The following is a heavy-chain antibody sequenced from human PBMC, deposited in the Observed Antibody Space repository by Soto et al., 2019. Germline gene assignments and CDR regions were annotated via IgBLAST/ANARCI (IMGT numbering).Heavy chain of an antibody. CDR2: ISYDGSNK. D-gene: IGHD4-4*01. CDR3: AKDRIGATVGILYYYGMDV. J-gene: IGHJ6*02. CDR1: GFTFSSYG. V-gene: IGHV3-30*18. Sequence: GGSLRLSCAASGFTFSSYGMHWVRQAPGKGLEWVAVISYDGSNKYYADSVKGRFTISRDNSKNTLYLQMNSLRAEDTAVYYCAKDRIGATVGILYYYGMDVWGQGTTVTVSS.